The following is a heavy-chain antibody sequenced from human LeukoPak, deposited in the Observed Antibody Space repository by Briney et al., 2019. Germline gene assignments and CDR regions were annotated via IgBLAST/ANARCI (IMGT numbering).Heavy chain of an antibody. D-gene: IGHD4-23*01. J-gene: IGHJ4*02. CDR1: GFTFSSYS. Sequence: PGGSLRLSCAASGFTFSSYSMNWVRQAPGKGLEWVSSISSSSSYIYYADSVKGRFTISRDNAKNSLYLQMNSLRAEDTAVYYCATRGQAYGGKDYWGQGTLVTVSS. V-gene: IGHV3-21*01. CDR3: ATRGQAYGGKDY. CDR2: ISSSSSYI.